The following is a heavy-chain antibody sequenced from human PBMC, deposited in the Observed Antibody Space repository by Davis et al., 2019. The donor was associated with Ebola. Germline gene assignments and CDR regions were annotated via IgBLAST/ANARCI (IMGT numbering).Heavy chain of an antibody. CDR2: IYHSGST. CDR3: AREGRYCSGGSCYQNWFDP. CDR1: GGSISSGGYY. D-gene: IGHD2-15*01. Sequence: PSETLSLTCAVSGGSISSGGYYWSWIRQPPGKGLEWIGYIYHSGSTYYNPSLKSRVTISVDRSKNQFSLKLSSVTAADTAVYYCAREGRYCSGGSCYQNWFDPWGQGTLVTVSS. V-gene: IGHV4-30-2*01. J-gene: IGHJ5*02.